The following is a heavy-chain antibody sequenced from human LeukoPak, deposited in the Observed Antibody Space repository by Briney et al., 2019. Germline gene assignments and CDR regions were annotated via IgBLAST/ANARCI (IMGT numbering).Heavy chain of an antibody. CDR1: GFTFSSYA. J-gene: IGHJ4*02. CDR2: IRQDGAER. CDR3: ARAPYFESSGPL. D-gene: IGHD3-22*01. Sequence: GGSLRLSCAASGFTFSSYAMSWVRQAPGKGLEWVANIRQDGAERYYVDSVKGRFTISRDNAKNSVYLEMNSLRVEDTAVYFCARAPYFESSGPLWGQGTLVTVSS. V-gene: IGHV3-7*01.